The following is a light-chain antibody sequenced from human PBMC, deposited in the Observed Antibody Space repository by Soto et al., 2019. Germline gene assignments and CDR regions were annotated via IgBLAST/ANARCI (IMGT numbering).Light chain of an antibody. CDR1: SSDVGAYTY. J-gene: IGLJ2*01. Sequence: QSALTQPASVSGSPGQSITISCTGTSSDVGAYTYVSWYQQHPGRVPKLMIYHVSNRPSGVSNRFSGSKSGNTASLTISGLQAEDEADYYCSSYTRSSTVVFGGGTKLTVL. CDR3: SSYTRSSTVV. CDR2: HVS. V-gene: IGLV2-14*03.